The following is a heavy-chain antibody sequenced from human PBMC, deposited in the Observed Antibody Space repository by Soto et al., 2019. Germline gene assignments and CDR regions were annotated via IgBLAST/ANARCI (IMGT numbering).Heavy chain of an antibody. D-gene: IGHD2-2*01. Sequence: ASVKVSCKASGYTFTSYDINWVRQATGQGLEWMGWMNPNSGNTGYAQKFQGRVTMTRNTSISTAYMELSSLRSEDTAVYYCARREGYCSSTSCYRDYYYYGMDVWGQGTTVTVSS. V-gene: IGHV1-8*01. CDR1: GYTFTSYD. J-gene: IGHJ6*02. CDR3: ARREGYCSSTSCYRDYYYYGMDV. CDR2: MNPNSGNT.